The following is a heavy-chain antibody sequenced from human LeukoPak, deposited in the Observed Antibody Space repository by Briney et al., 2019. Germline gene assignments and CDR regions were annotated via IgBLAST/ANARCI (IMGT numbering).Heavy chain of an antibody. V-gene: IGHV3-53*01. CDR1: GFTFSSYW. CDR3: ASPTSDYYASPFDY. Sequence: PGGSLRLSCAASGFTFSSYWMSWVRQAPGKGLEWVSVIYSGGSTYYADSVKGRFTISRDNSRTTLYLQMSSLRAEDTAVYYCASPTSDYYASPFDYWGQGTLVTVSS. D-gene: IGHD3-22*01. J-gene: IGHJ4*02. CDR2: IYSGGST.